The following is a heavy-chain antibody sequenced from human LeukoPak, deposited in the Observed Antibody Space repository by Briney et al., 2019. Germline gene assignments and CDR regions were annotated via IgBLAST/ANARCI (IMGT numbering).Heavy chain of an antibody. D-gene: IGHD5/OR15-5a*01. CDR1: GITLSNYG. V-gene: IGHV3-23*01. Sequence: GGSLRLSCAASGITLSNYGMSWVRQAPGKGLEWVAGISDSGGRTNYADSVKGRFTISRDNPKNTLYLQMNSLRAEDTAFYHCARNRGIYEIGAYFDYWGQGTLVTVSS. J-gene: IGHJ4*02. CDR2: ISDSGGRT. CDR3: ARNRGIYEIGAYFDY.